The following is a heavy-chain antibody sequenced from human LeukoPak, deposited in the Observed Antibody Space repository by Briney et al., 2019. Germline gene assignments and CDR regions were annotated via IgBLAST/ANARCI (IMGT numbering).Heavy chain of an antibody. CDR2: IYHSGST. CDR3: ARDQNYYDSSGYYYGFDY. D-gene: IGHD3-22*01. J-gene: IGHJ4*02. Sequence: PSETLSLTCTVSGYSISSGYYWGWIRQPPGKGLEWIGSIYHSGSTYYNPSLKSRVTISVDTSKNQFSLKLSSVTAADTAVYYCARDQNYYDSSGYYYGFDYWGQGTLVTVSS. CDR1: GYSISSGYY. V-gene: IGHV4-38-2*02.